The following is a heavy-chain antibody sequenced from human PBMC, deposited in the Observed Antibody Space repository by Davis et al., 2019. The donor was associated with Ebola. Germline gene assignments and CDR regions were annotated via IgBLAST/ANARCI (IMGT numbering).Heavy chain of an antibody. Sequence: SVKVSCKASGGTFSSYAISWVRQAPGQGLEWMGGIIPIFGTANYAQKFQGRVTITADESTSTAYMELSSLRSEDTAVYYCASSHGHGEAFDIWGQGTTVTVSS. V-gene: IGHV1-69*13. CDR1: GGTFSSYA. CDR2: IIPIFGTA. CDR3: ASSHGHGEAFDI. J-gene: IGHJ3*02.